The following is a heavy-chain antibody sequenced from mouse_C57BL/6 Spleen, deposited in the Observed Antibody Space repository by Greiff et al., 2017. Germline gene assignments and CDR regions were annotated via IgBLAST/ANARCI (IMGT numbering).Heavy chain of an antibody. J-gene: IGHJ2*01. CDR2: IYPRSGNT. V-gene: IGHV1-81*01. D-gene: IGHD1-1*01. CDR1: GYTFTSYG. CDR3: ARWYGSGYFDY. Sequence: VKLVESGAELARPGASVKLSCKASGYTFTSYGISWVKQRTGQGLEWIGEIYPRSGNTYYNEKFKGKATLTADKSSSTAYMELRSLTSEDSAVYFCARWYGSGYFDYWGQGTTLTVSS.